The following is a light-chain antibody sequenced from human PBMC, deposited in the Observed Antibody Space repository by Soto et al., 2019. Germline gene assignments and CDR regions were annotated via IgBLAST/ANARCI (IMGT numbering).Light chain of an antibody. Sequence: EILMTQSPATLSVSPGDRATLSCRACQSISNKVAWYQQKPGQSPRLLIYDASTRATGVPARFSGSGSGTEFTLTISSLQSEDFAVYFCQQYSNWPPVYTFGQGTKLDIK. J-gene: IGKJ2*01. CDR1: QSISNK. V-gene: IGKV3D-15*01. CDR2: DAS. CDR3: QQYSNWPPVYT.